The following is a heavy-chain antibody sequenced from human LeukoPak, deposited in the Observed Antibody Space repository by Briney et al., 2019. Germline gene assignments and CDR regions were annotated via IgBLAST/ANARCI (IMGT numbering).Heavy chain of an antibody. J-gene: IGHJ4*02. D-gene: IGHD3-22*01. V-gene: IGHV4-59*01. CDR3: ARRSSGYDY. CDR1: GGSLRSYY. Sequence: SETLSLTCTVSGGSLRSYYWSWIRQPPGKGLEWIGYIYYSGSTNYNPSLKSRVTISVDTSKDQFSLKLRSVTAADTAVYYWARRSSGYDYWGQGTLVTVSS. CDR2: IYYSGST.